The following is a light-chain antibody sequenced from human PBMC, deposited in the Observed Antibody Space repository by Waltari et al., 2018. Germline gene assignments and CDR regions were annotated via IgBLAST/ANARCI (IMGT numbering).Light chain of an antibody. CDR3: VAWDHSLSAVL. CDR1: RSTIGNNY. J-gene: IGLJ2*01. V-gene: IGLV1-51*01. Sequence: QSVLPQPPSVSAAPGQKVTISCPGSRSTIGNNYVSWYQQLPGTAPKLLIYDNDKRYSGIPDRFSGSKSSTSATLGITGLQTGDEADYYCVAWDHSLSAVLFGGGTKLTVL. CDR2: DND.